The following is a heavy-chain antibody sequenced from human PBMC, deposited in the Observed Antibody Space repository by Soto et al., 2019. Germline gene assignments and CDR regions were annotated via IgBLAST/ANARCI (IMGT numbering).Heavy chain of an antibody. J-gene: IGHJ4*02. CDR2: ITIRSSYI. CDR1: GFAFSSYS. D-gene: IGHD6-19*01. Sequence: EVQLVESGGGLVKPGGSLRLSCAASGFAFSSYSMNWVRQAPGKGLEWVAFITIRSSYIYYADSVRGRFTISRDNAKNSLYLQMDGMRADDTAVYYCARDDGWLVLDYWGQGTLVTVSS. V-gene: IGHV3-21*06. CDR3: ARDDGWLVLDY.